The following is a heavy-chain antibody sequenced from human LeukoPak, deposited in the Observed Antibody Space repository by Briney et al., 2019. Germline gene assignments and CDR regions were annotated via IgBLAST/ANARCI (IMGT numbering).Heavy chain of an antibody. V-gene: IGHV3-48*04. Sequence: GGSLRLSCAASGFTFSSYSMTWIRQAPGKGLEWVSYISKSGSTIYYADSVKGRFTMSRDNAKNSLYLQMNSLRAEDTAVYYCARGRSYYDSSGPVDCWGQGTLVTVSS. CDR3: ARGRSYYDSSGPVDC. CDR2: ISKSGSTI. D-gene: IGHD3-22*01. J-gene: IGHJ4*02. CDR1: GFTFSSYS.